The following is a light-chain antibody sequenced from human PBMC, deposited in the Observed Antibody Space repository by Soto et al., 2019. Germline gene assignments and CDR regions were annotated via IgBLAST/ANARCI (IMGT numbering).Light chain of an antibody. CDR2: GAS. J-gene: IGKJ1*01. CDR3: QQYNNWPRT. V-gene: IGKV3-15*01. Sequence: EIVMTQSPATLSVSPGASATLSCRASQSVSTNLAWYQQKPGQVPRVLIYGASTRATEIPARFSGSGSRTEFTLTIDSLQSEDFAVYYCQQYNNWPRTFGQGTKVEIK. CDR1: QSVSTN.